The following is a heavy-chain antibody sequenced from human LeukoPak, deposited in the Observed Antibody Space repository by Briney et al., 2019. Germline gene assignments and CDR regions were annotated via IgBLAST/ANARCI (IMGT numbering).Heavy chain of an antibody. Sequence: SETLSLTCAVYGGSFSGYYWSWIPQPPGKGLEWIGEINHSGSTNYNPSLKSRVTISVDTSKNQFSLKLSSVNAADTAVYYCARGPVDPGDYWGQGTLVTVSS. CDR2: INHSGST. V-gene: IGHV4-34*01. CDR3: ARGPVDPGDY. J-gene: IGHJ4*02. CDR1: GGSFSGYY. D-gene: IGHD2-2*01.